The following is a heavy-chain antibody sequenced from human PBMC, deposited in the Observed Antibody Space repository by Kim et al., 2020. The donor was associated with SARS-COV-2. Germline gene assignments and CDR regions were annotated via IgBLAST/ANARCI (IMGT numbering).Heavy chain of an antibody. CDR2: INHSGST. J-gene: IGHJ5*02. V-gene: IGHV4-34*01. D-gene: IGHD6-13*01. CDR1: GGSFSGYY. CDR3: AREEASSSWYGSGFNWFDP. Sequence: SETLSLTCAVYGGSFSGYYWSWIRQPPGKGLEWIGEINHSGSTNYNPSLKSRVTISVDTSKNQFSLKLSSVTAADTAVYYCAREEASSSWYGSGFNWFDPWGQGTLVTVSS.